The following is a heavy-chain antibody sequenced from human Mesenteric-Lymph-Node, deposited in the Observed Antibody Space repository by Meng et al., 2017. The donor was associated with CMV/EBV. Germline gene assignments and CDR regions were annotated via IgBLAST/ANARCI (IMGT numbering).Heavy chain of an antibody. CDR1: GFSFSDYY. V-gene: IGHV4-59*01. CDR2: IFYSGRI. D-gene: IGHD2-2*01. CDR3: ARFGEGYQLADNDYYFAMDV. J-gene: IGHJ6*02. Sequence: GSLRLSCTASGFSFSDYYMTWVRQAPGKGLEWVGYIFYSGRINYNPSLKSRVTMSVDTSKNHVSLKLTSLTTADTAVYYCARFGEGYQLADNDYYFAMDVWGQGTTVTVSS.